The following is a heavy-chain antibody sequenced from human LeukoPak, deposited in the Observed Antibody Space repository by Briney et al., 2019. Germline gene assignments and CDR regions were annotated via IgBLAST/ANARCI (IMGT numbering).Heavy chain of an antibody. CDR3: ARGRSILAY. V-gene: IGHV4-34*01. J-gene: IGHJ4*02. D-gene: IGHD2-15*01. CDR1: GGSFSGYY. CDR2: INHSGST. Sequence: PSETLSLTCAVYGGSFSGYYWSWIRQPSGKGLEWIGEINHSGSTNYNPSLKSRVTISVDTSKNQFSLKLSSVTAADTAVYYCARGRSILAYWGQGTLVIVSS.